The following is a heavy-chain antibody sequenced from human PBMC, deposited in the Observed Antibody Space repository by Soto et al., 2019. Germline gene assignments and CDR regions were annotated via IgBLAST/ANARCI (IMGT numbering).Heavy chain of an antibody. CDR2: INSDGSTR. Sequence: EVLLMESGGGLVQPGGSLRLSFVASGFTFSNYWMHWVRQAPGKGLVWVSRINSDGSTRSYAESVEGRFTISRDNVKNTLYLQMNGLRAEDTAVYYCVTSGGFDHWGQGTLVTVSS. V-gene: IGHV3-74*01. J-gene: IGHJ5*02. CDR3: VTSGGFDH. D-gene: IGHD3-16*01. CDR1: GFTFSNYW.